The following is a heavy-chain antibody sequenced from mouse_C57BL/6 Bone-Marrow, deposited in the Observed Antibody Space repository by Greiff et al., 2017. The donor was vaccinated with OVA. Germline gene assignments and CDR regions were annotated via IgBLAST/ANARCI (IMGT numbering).Heavy chain of an antibody. Sequence: VNLVESGPGLVQPSQSLSITCTVSGFSLTSYGVHWVRQSPGKGLEWLGVIWSGGSTDYNAAFISRLSISKDNSKSQVFFKMNSLQADDTAIYYCARGDGPFAYWGQGTLVTVSA. CDR3: ARGDGPFAY. V-gene: IGHV2-2*01. CDR2: IWSGGST. CDR1: GFSLTSYG. J-gene: IGHJ3*01. D-gene: IGHD2-3*01.